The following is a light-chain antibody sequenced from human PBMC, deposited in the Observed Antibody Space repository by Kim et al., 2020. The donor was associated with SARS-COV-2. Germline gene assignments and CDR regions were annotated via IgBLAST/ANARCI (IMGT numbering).Light chain of an antibody. CDR2: DAS. CDR1: QSISSW. V-gene: IGKV1-5*01. J-gene: IGKJ2*01. Sequence: DIQMTQPPSTLSASVGDRVTITCRASQSISSWLAWYQQKPGKAPKLLIYDASSLESGVPSRFSGSGSGTEFTLTISSLQPDDFATYYCQQYNSYSPNTFGQGTKLEI. CDR3: QQYNSYSPNT.